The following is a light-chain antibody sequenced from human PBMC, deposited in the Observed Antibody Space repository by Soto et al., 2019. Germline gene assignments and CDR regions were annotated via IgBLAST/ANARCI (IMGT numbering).Light chain of an antibody. CDR2: VEGSGSY. CDR1: SGHSSYI. J-gene: IGLJ2*01. Sequence: QPVLTQSSSASASLGSSVKLTCTLSSGHSSYIIAWHQQEPGKAPRYLMKVEGSGSYNKGSGVPDRFSGSSSGADRYLTISNLQSEDEADYYCETWDGNTQLFGGGTQLTVL. CDR3: ETWDGNTQL. V-gene: IGLV4-60*03.